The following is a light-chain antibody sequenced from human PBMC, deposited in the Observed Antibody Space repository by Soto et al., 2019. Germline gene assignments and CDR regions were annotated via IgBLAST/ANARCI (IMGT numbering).Light chain of an antibody. J-gene: IGLJ3*02. CDR2: GNS. Sequence: QSVLTQPPSVSRAPGQRVTISCTGSSSNIGAGYDVHWYQQLPGTAPKLLIYGNSNRPSGVPDRFSGSKSGTSASLAITGLQAEDEADYYCQSYDSSPVFGGGTKLTV. V-gene: IGLV1-40*01. CDR1: SSNIGAGYD. CDR3: QSYDSSPV.